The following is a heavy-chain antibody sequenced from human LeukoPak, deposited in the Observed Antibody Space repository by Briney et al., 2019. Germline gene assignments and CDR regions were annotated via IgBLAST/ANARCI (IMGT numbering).Heavy chain of an antibody. CDR3: AREGSGWYGLIDY. D-gene: IGHD6-19*01. V-gene: IGHV1-46*01. J-gene: IGHJ4*02. CDR2: INPSGGST. CDR1: GYTFTSYY. Sequence: ASVKVSYKASGYTFTSYYMHWVRRAPGQGLEWMGIINPSGGSTSYAQKFQGRVTMTRDTSTSTVYMELSSLRSEDTAVYYCAREGSGWYGLIDYWGQGTLVTVSS.